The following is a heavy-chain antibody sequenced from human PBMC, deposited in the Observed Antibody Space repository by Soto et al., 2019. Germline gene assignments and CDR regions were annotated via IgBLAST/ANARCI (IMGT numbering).Heavy chain of an antibody. V-gene: IGHV1-3*01. J-gene: IGHJ6*03. CDR3: ARGRTATAYTMDV. CDR1: GGTFSSYA. CDR2: ISASNGNT. Sequence: ASVKISCKASGGTFSSYAISWVRQAPGQRFEWMGWISASNGNTSYSQKYQGRVSMTRDKSAGIAYMELSSLRSEDTAVYHCARGRTATAYTMDVWGKGTTVTVSS. D-gene: IGHD3-16*01.